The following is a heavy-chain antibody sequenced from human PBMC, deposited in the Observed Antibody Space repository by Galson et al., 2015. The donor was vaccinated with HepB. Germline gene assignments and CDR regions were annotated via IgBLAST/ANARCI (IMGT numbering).Heavy chain of an antibody. V-gene: IGHV3-11*06. J-gene: IGHJ4*02. CDR2: ISSSSSYT. CDR1: GFTFSDYY. CDR3: ARAGVVIIGGLDY. Sequence: SLRLSCAASGFTFSDYYMSWIRQAPGKGLEWVSYISSSSSYTNYADSVKGRFTISRDNAKNSLYLHMNSLRAEDTAVYYCARAGVVIIGGLDYWGQGTLVTVSS. D-gene: IGHD3-3*01.